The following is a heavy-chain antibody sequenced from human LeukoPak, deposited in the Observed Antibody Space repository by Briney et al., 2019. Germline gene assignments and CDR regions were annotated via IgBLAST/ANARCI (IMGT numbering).Heavy chain of an antibody. CDR1: GFTFSNYG. V-gene: IGHV3-30*18. CDR2: ISNDGSNK. J-gene: IGHJ4*02. D-gene: IGHD3-22*01. Sequence: GKSLRLSCAASGFTFSNYGMHWVRQAPGKGLEWVAAISNDGSNKYHADSVRGRLTISRDNSKNTLYLQMNSLRVEDTAVYYCAKDRGYSDTSGFLDYWGQGTLVTASS. CDR3: AKDRGYSDTSGFLDY.